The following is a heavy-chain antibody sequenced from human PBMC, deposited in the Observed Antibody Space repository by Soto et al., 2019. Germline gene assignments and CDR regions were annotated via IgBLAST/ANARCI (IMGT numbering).Heavy chain of an antibody. CDR3: AKDPDDYGDYAPGYFDY. CDR1: GFTFSSYA. D-gene: IGHD4-17*01. J-gene: IGHJ4*02. CDR2: ISGSGGST. Sequence: PGGSLRLSCAASGFTFSSYAMSWVRQAPGKGLEWVSAISGSGGSTYYADSVKGRFTISRDNSKNTLYLQMNSLRAEDTAVYYCAKDPDDYGDYAPGYFDYWGQGTLVTVSS. V-gene: IGHV3-23*01.